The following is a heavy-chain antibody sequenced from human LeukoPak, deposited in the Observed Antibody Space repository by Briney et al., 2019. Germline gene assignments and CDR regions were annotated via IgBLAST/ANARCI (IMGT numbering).Heavy chain of an antibody. J-gene: IGHJ4*02. V-gene: IGHV4-59*08. CDR1: GGSLSSYY. D-gene: IGHD6-13*01. CDR2: IYYSGST. CDR3: ARHYPITAAGTFDY. Sequence: SETLSLTCTVSGGSLSSYYWSCIRQPPGKGLEWIGYIYYSGSTSYNPSLKSRVTISVDTSKNQFSLKLSSVTAADTTLYYCARHYPITAAGTFDYWGQGTLVTVSS.